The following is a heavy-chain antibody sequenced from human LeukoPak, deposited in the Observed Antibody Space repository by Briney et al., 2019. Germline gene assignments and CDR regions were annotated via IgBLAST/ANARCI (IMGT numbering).Heavy chain of an antibody. CDR2: IYDSEST. J-gene: IGHJ4*02. CDR3: ARGDGYNFFDY. D-gene: IGHD5-24*01. Sequence: PSETLSLTCTVSGASISSYYWSWIRQPPGKGLEWIGYIYDSESTNYNPSLKSRVIISVDTSENQLSLKVNSVTAADTAVYYCARGDGYNFFDYWGQGTLVTVSS. CDR1: GASISSYY. V-gene: IGHV4-59*01.